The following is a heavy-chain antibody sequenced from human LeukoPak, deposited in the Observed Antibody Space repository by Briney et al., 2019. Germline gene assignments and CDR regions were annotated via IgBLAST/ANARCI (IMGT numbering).Heavy chain of an antibody. CDR2: ISSSGSTI. D-gene: IGHD3-22*01. CDR3: ARGYYYDSSGYPYY. CDR1: GFTFSDYY. V-gene: IGHV3-11*01. J-gene: IGHJ4*02. Sequence: GGSLRLSCAASGFTFSDYYMSWNRQAPGKGLDWVSYISSSGSTIYYADSVKGRFTISRDNAKNSLYLQMNSLRAEDTAVYYCARGYYYDSSGYPYYWGQGTLVTVSS.